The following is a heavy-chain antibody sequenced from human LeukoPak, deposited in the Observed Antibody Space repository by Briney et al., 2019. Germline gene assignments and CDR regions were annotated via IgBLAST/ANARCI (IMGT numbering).Heavy chain of an antibody. J-gene: IGHJ6*03. CDR3: ARDIAAAGTLIYYMDV. CDR2: IKQDGSEK. Sequence: GGSLRLSCAASGFTVSSYWMSWVRQAPGKGLEWVANIKQDGSEKYYVDSVKGRFTISRDNAKNSLYLQMNSLRAEDTAVYYCARDIAAAGTLIYYMDVWGKGTTVTVSS. V-gene: IGHV3-7*01. D-gene: IGHD6-13*01. CDR1: GFTVSSYW.